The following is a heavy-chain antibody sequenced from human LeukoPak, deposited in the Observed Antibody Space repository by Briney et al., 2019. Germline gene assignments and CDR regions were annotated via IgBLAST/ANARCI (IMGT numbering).Heavy chain of an antibody. CDR3: ARVSGYDWESSYDY. V-gene: IGHV4-59*01. Sequence: SETLSLTCTVSGGSISSYYWSWIRQPPGKGLEWIGYIYYSGSTNYNPSPKSRVTISVDTSKNQFSLKLSSVTAADTAVYYCARVSGYDWESSYDYWGQGTLVTVSS. D-gene: IGHD5-12*01. J-gene: IGHJ4*02. CDR1: GGSISSYY. CDR2: IYYSGST.